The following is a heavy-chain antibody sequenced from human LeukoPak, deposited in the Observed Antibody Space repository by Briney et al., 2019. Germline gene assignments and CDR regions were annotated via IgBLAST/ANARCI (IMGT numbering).Heavy chain of an antibody. CDR2: ISGSGGST. CDR1: GFTFSSYA. V-gene: IGHV3-23*01. CDR3: AKVSSMIVVVVQYYFDY. D-gene: IGHD3-22*01. Sequence: GGSLRLSCAASGFTFSSYAMSWVRQAPGKGLEWVSAISGSGGSTYYADSVKGRFTISRDNSKNTLYLQMNSLRAEDTAAYYCAKVSSMIVVVVQYYFDYWGQGTLVTVSS. J-gene: IGHJ4*02.